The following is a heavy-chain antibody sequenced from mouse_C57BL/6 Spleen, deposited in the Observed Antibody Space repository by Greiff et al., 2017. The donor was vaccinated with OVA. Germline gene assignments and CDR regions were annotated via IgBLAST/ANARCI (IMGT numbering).Heavy chain of an antibody. Sequence: QVQLQQPGAELVKPGASVKMSCNASGYTFTSYWITWVKQRPGQGLEWIGDIYPGSGSTNYNEKFKSKATLTVDTSSSTAYMQLSSLTSEDSAVYYCARFYYYGSSHYFDYWGQGTTLTVSS. D-gene: IGHD1-1*01. CDR2: IYPGSGST. CDR3: ARFYYYGSSHYFDY. J-gene: IGHJ2*01. CDR1: GYTFTSYW. V-gene: IGHV1-55*01.